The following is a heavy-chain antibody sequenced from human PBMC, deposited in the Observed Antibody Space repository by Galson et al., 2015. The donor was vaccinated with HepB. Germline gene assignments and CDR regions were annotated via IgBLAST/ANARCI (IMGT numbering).Heavy chain of an antibody. V-gene: IGHV3-23*01. Sequence: SLRLSCAASGFTFSSYAMSWVRQAPGKGLEWVSAISGSGGSTYYADSVKGRFTISRDNSKNTLFLQMNSLRAEGTAVYYCAKERGDYVWGSYRGSFDYWGQGTLVTVSS. D-gene: IGHD3-16*02. CDR2: ISGSGGST. J-gene: IGHJ4*02. CDR3: AKERGDYVWGSYRGSFDY. CDR1: GFTFSSYA.